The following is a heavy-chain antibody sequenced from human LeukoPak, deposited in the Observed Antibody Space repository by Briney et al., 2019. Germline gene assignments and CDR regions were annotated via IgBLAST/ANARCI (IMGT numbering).Heavy chain of an antibody. Sequence: PSETLSLTCTVSGGSISSYYWSWIRQPPGKGLEWIGSIHYSGSTTYNPSLKSRVTISVDTSKNQFSLTLSSVTAVDTAVYYCARRLGGTSTGFDYWGQGTLVTVSS. J-gene: IGHJ4*02. CDR3: ARRLGGTSTGFDY. D-gene: IGHD1-26*01. V-gene: IGHV4-59*08. CDR2: IHYSGST. CDR1: GGSISSYY.